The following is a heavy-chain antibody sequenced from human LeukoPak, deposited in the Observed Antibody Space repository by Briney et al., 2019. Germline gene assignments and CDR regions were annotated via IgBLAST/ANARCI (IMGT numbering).Heavy chain of an antibody. D-gene: IGHD3-3*01. CDR3: ARDIWSGYSLDYMDV. J-gene: IGHJ6*03. V-gene: IGHV1-69*04. CDR1: GGTFSSYA. Sequence: SVKVSCKASGGTFSSYAISWVRQAPGQGLEWMGRIIPILGIANYAQKFQGRVTITADRSTSTAYMELSSLRSEDTAVYYCARDIWSGYSLDYMDVWGKGTTVTVSS. CDR2: IIPILGIA.